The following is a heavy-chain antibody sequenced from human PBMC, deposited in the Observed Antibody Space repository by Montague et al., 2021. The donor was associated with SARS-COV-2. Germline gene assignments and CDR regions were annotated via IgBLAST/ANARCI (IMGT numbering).Heavy chain of an antibody. Sequence: SETLSLTCTVSDGSVISTYPHWHWVRQSPGRGLEWIGGHLFHIDTADYNASLRRRVTISVDTSKNQFPLKLTSVTAADTAVYYCARGIDSYKTGYWGQGIQVTVSS. J-gene: IGHJ4*02. V-gene: IGHV4-61*01. CDR1: DGSVISTYPH. D-gene: IGHD6-13*01. CDR2: HLFHIDTA. CDR3: ARGIDSYKTGY.